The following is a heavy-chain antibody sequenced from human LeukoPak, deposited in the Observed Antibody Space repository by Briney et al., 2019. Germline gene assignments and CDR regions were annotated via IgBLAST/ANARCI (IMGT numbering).Heavy chain of an antibody. D-gene: IGHD4-23*01. Sequence: GGSLRLSCAASGFTFSNAWMSWVRQAPGKGLEWVSVITANGGSTQYADSVKGRFAISRDNSKNTSYLQMNSLRAEDTAIYYCAKETPGWLDSWGQGTLVTVSS. CDR3: AKETPGWLDS. CDR1: GFTFSNAW. V-gene: IGHV3-23*01. CDR2: ITANGGST. J-gene: IGHJ5*01.